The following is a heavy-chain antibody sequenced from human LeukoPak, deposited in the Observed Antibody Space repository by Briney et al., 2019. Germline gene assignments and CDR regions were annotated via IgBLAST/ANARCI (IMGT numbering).Heavy chain of an antibody. J-gene: IGHJ6*03. CDR3: ATQSPRLDQTYYYYYMDV. V-gene: IGHV1-24*01. D-gene: IGHD3/OR15-3a*01. Sequence: ASVKVSCKVSGYTLTELSMHWVRQAPGKGLEWMGGFDPEDGETIYAQKFQGRVTMTEDTSTDTAYMELSSLRSEGTAVYYCATQSPRLDQTYYYYYMDVWGKGTTVTVSS. CDR1: GYTLTELS. CDR2: FDPEDGET.